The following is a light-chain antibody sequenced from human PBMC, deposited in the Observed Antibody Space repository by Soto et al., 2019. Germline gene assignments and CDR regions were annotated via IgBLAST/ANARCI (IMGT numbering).Light chain of an antibody. J-gene: IGKJ1*01. Sequence: DIQMTQSPSTLSASVGDRVTITGRASQSISSWLAWYQQKPGKAPKLLIYKASSLESGVPSRFSGSGSGTEFTLTISSLQPDDFATYYCQQYNSYSRTFGQRAKVDIK. V-gene: IGKV1-5*03. CDR3: QQYNSYSRT. CDR1: QSISSW. CDR2: KAS.